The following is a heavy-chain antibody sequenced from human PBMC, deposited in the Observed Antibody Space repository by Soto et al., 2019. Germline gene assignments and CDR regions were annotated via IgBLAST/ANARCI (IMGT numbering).Heavy chain of an antibody. CDR3: AHTKVTHWLGPNFDF. CDR2: IYWDDDK. V-gene: IGHV2-5*02. J-gene: IGHJ4*02. CDR1: GFSLSTSGGG. Sequence: QITVKESGPTLVKATQSLTLTCTFSGFSLSTSGGGVGWIRQPPGKALEWLAVIYWDDDKSYSPSLKSRLTITKDTSKNQVALTMTHMDPVDTATYFCAHTKVTHWLGPNFDFWGQGTLVTVSS. D-gene: IGHD6-19*01.